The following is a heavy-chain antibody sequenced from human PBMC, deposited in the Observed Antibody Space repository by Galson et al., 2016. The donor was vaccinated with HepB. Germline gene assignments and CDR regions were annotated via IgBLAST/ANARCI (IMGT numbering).Heavy chain of an antibody. V-gene: IGHV3-74*01. CDR3: ASSVRGSGSPPGGY. CDR2: INSDGSST. CDR1: GFTFSSYA. J-gene: IGHJ4*02. D-gene: IGHD3-10*01. Sequence: SLRLSCAASGFTFSSYAMHWVRQAPGKGLVWVSRINSDGSSTGFADSVKGRFTISRDNAKNTLYLQMNSLRVEDTAVYYCASSVRGSGSPPGGYWGQGTLVTVSS.